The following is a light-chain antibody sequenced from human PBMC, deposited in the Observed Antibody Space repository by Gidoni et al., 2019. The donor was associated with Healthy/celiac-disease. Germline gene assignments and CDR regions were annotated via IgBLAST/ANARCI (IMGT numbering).Light chain of an antibody. CDR2: AAS. CDR1: QSISSY. J-gene: IGKJ4*01. CDR3: QQSYSTHSLT. Sequence: DIQMTQSPSSLSASVAHRVTITCRASQSISSYLNWYQQKPGKAPKLLIYAASSLQSGVPSRFSGSGSGTDFTLTISSLQPEDFATYYCQQSYSTHSLTFGGGTKVEIK. V-gene: IGKV1-39*01.